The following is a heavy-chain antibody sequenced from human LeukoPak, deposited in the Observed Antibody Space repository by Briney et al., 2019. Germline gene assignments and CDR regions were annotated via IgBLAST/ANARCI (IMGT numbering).Heavy chain of an antibody. CDR2: ISGSGGST. CDR1: GFTFSSYA. Sequence: GGSLRLSCAASGFTFSSYAISWVRQAPGKGLEWVSGISGSGGSTYYADSVKGRFTISRDNSKNTLYLQMNSLRAEDTAVYYCAKTSRYCSSTSCYVSYYYYGMDVWGQGTTVTVSS. CDR3: AKTSRYCSSTSCYVSYYYYGMDV. D-gene: IGHD2-2*01. J-gene: IGHJ6*02. V-gene: IGHV3-23*01.